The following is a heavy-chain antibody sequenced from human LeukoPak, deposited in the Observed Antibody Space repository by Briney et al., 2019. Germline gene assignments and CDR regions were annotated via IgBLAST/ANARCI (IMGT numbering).Heavy chain of an antibody. V-gene: IGHV4-61*02. Sequence: SQTLSLTCTVSGGSISSGSCYWRWIRQPAGKGLEWIGRIYTSGSTNYNPSLKSRVTISVDTSKNQFSLKLSSVTAADTAVYYCARTVYARFDYWGQGTLVTVSS. J-gene: IGHJ4*02. CDR1: GGSISSGSCY. CDR2: IYTSGST. CDR3: ARTVYARFDY. D-gene: IGHD3-16*01.